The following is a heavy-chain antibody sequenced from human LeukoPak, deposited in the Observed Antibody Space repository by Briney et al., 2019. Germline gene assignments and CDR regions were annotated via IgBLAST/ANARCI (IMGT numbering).Heavy chain of an antibody. CDR1: GGSFSGYY. CDR3: ATRKLGNDY. J-gene: IGHJ4*02. Sequence: RSSETLSLTCAVYGGSFSGYYWSWIRQPPGKGLEWIGEINHSGSTNYNPSLKSRVSISVDTSKNRFSLKLYSVTAADTAVYYCATRKLGNDYWGQGTLVTVSS. D-gene: IGHD7-27*01. V-gene: IGHV4-34*01. CDR2: INHSGST.